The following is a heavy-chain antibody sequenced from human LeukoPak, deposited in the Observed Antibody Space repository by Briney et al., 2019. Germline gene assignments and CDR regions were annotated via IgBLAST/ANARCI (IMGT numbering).Heavy chain of an antibody. CDR2: IYYSGST. D-gene: IGHD6-13*01. Sequence: SETLSLTCTVSGGSFSSYYWSWIRQPPGKGLEWIGYIYYSGSTNYNPSLKSRVTISVDTSKNQFALKLSSVTAADTAVYYCAVTSSSSWYEVGYLDYWGQGTLVTVSS. CDR3: AVTSSSSWYEVGYLDY. J-gene: IGHJ4*02. CDR1: GGSFSSYY. V-gene: IGHV4-59*08.